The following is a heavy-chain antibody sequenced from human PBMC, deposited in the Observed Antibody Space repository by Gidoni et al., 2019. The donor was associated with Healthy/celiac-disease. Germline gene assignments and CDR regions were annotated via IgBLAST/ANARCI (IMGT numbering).Heavy chain of an antibody. Sequence: EVQLVESGGGLVQPGGSLRLSCAASGFTFSSYSMNWVRQAPGKGLEWVSYISSSSSTIYYADSVKGRFTISRDNAKNSLYLQMNSLRAEDTAVYYCARDPCSSSPDYWGQGTLVTVSS. D-gene: IGHD6-6*01. V-gene: IGHV3-48*01. CDR1: GFTFSSYS. CDR2: ISSSSSTI. J-gene: IGHJ4*02. CDR3: ARDPCSSSPDY.